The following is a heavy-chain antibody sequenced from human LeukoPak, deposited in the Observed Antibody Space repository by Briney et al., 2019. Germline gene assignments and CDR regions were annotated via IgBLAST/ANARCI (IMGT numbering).Heavy chain of an antibody. CDR1: GFTFSSYW. V-gene: IGHV3-7*01. CDR3: ARAKGYYYDSSGYYYGDY. CDR2: IKQDGSEK. J-gene: IGHJ4*02. D-gene: IGHD3-22*01. Sequence: GGSLRLSCAASGFTFSSYWMSWVRQAPGKGLEWVANIKQDGSEKYYVDSVKGRFTISRDNAKNSLYLQMNRLRDEDTAVYYCARAKGYYYDSSGYYYGDYWGQGTLVTVSS.